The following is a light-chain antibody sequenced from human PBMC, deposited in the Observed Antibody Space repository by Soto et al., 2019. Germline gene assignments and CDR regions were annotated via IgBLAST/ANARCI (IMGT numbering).Light chain of an antibody. V-gene: IGKV1-5*01. CDR1: RSISSW. CDR2: DAS. Sequence: DIQMTQSPSTLSASVGDRVTITCRASRSISSWLAWYQQKPGKAPKLLIYDASSLESGVPSRFSGSGSGTEFTLTISSLQSDDFATYYCQQYNSYSQTFGQGTKVDIK. J-gene: IGKJ1*01. CDR3: QQYNSYSQT.